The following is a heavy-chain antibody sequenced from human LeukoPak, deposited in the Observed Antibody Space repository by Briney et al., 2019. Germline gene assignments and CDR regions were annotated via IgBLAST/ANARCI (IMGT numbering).Heavy chain of an antibody. J-gene: IGHJ4*02. D-gene: IGHD2-2*02. CDR2: ISYDGSNK. CDR1: GFTFSSYA. CDR3: ARGGARVPATAILGY. V-gene: IGHV3-30-3*01. Sequence: GGSLRLSCAASGFTFSSYAMHWVRQAPGKGLEWVAVISYDGSNKYYADSVKGRFTISRGNSKNTLYLQMNSLRAEDTAVYYCARGGARVPATAILGYWGQGTLVTVSS.